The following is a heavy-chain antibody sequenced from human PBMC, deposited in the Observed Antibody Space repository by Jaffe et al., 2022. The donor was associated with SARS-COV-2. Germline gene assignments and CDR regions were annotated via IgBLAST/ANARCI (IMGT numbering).Heavy chain of an antibody. J-gene: IGHJ4*02. V-gene: IGHV7-4-1*02. CDR1: GYSFRTYA. Sequence: QVQLVQSGSELKKPGASVKVSCKASGYSFRTYAMNWVRQAPGQGPEWVGWINTHTENPTNAQAFTGRFVISLDTSVSTSYLQISSLKAEDTAIYYCARESPAGYADFWGQGTLVTVSS. CDR2: INTHTENP. CDR3: ARESPAGYADF. D-gene: IGHD2-2*01.